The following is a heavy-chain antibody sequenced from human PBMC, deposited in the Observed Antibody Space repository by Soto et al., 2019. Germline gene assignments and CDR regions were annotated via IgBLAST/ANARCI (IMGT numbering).Heavy chain of an antibody. D-gene: IGHD1-7*01. CDR3: ASRDPGTSVDY. CDR1: CGSFTSNNW. CDR2: IYRTGST. J-gene: IGHJ4*02. Sequence: PSETLSLTCAVSCGSFTSNNWWTWVRQPPGQGLEWIGEIYRTGSTNHNPSLKSRVTISLDKSENQFSLKVTSLTAADTAVYYCASRDPGTSVDYWGQGTLVTVSS. V-gene: IGHV4-4*02.